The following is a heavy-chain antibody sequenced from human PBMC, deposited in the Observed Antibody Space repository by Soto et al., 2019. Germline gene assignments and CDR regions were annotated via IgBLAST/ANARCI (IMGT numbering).Heavy chain of an antibody. D-gene: IGHD6-6*01. CDR2: INPSGGST. CDR1: GYTFTSYY. J-gene: IGHJ4*02. CDR3: ASLGPGIAAPPGY. V-gene: IGHV1-46*01. Sequence: ASVKVSCKASGYTFTSYYMHWVRQAPGQGLEWMGIINPSGGSTSYAQKFQGRVTMTRDTSTSTVYMELSSLRSEDTAVYYFASLGPGIAAPPGYWGQGTLVTVS.